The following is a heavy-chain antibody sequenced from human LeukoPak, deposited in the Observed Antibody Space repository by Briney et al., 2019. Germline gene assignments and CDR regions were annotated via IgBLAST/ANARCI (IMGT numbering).Heavy chain of an antibody. V-gene: IGHV3-23*01. CDR2: ISGSGGST. D-gene: IGHD6-13*01. CDR1: GFTFSSYA. Sequence: GGSLRLSCAASGFTFSSYAMSWVRQAPGKGLEWVSAISGSGGSTYYADSVKGRFTISRDNSKNTLYLQMNSLRAEDTAVYYCAKDRGSSWYSDYFDYWGQGTLVIVSS. J-gene: IGHJ4*02. CDR3: AKDRGSSWYSDYFDY.